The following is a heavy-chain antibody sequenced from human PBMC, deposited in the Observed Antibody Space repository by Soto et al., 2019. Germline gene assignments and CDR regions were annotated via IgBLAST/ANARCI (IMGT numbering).Heavy chain of an antibody. CDR3: VEGWNDF. J-gene: IGHJ4*02. CDR1: GFMFSSAW. Sequence: EVQVVESGGDLVEPGGSLRLSCVTSGFMFSSAWMSWVRQAPGKWLEWVARIKSTKDGGARDYAAPVNGRFSISRDDSKSTVYLQMNSLRVEDTALYYCVEGWNDFWGQGTLVTVSS. D-gene: IGHD1-1*01. V-gene: IGHV3-15*01. CDR2: IKSTKDGGAR.